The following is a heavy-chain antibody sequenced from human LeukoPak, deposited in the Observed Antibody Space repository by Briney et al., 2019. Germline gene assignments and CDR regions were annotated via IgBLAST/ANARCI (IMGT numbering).Heavy chain of an antibody. J-gene: IGHJ6*02. CDR3: ARDGCSGGSCLYYYYGMDV. Sequence: ASVKVSCKASGYTFTSYAMHWVRQALGQRLEWMGWINAGNGNTKYSQKFQGRVTITRDTSASTAYMELSSLRSEDTAVYYCARDGCSGGSCLYYYYGMDVWGQGTTVTVSS. V-gene: IGHV1-3*01. D-gene: IGHD2-15*01. CDR1: GYTFTSYA. CDR2: INAGNGNT.